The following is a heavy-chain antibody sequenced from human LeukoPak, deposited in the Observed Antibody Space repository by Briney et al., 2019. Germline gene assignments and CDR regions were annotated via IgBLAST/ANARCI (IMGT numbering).Heavy chain of an antibody. Sequence: SETLSLTCTVSGDSITSHYWSWIRQPPGKGLEWIGYLHYRGNTNHNSSLKSRMTISLDTSRNQFSLRLSSVTAADTAIYFCARESSTSQTNLFDSWGQGTLVTVSS. CDR1: GDSITSHY. J-gene: IGHJ4*02. D-gene: IGHD6-6*01. V-gene: IGHV4-59*11. CDR3: ARESSTSQTNLFDS. CDR2: LHYRGNT.